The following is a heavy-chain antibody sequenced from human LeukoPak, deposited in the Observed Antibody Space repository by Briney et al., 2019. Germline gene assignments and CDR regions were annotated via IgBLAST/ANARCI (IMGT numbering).Heavy chain of an antibody. J-gene: IGHJ4*02. Sequence: PSETLSLTCAVYGGSFSGCYWSWIRQPPGKGLEWIGEINHSGSTNYNPSLKSRVTISVDTSKNQFSLKLSSVTAADTAVYYCARLLYGSGSEIDYWGQGTLVTVSS. CDR2: INHSGST. D-gene: IGHD3-10*01. CDR3: ARLLYGSGSEIDY. CDR1: GGSFSGCY. V-gene: IGHV4-34*01.